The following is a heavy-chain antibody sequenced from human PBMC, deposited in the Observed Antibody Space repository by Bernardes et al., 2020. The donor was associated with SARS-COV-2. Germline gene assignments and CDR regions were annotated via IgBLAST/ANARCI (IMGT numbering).Heavy chain of an antibody. V-gene: IGHV3-21*01. D-gene: IGHD3-9*01. CDR2: ISSSSSYI. CDR3: ARDNGRGVLRYFDWAEGAEFDY. CDR1: GFTFSSYS. Sequence: GGSLRLSCAASGFTFSSYSMNWVRQAPGKGLEWVSSISSSSSYIYYADSVKGRFTISRDNAKNSLYLQMNSLRAEDTAVYYCARDNGRGVLRYFDWAEGAEFDYWGQGTLVTVSS. J-gene: IGHJ4*02.